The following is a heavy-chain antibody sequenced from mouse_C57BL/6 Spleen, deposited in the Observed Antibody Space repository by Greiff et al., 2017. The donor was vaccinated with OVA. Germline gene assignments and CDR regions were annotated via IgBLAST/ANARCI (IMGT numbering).Heavy chain of an antibody. Sequence: EVQLQQSGTVLARPGASVKMSCKTSGYTFTSYWMHWVQQRPGQGLEWIGAIYPGNSDTSYNQKFKGKANLTAVPSASTAYMALSSLTNEDSAVYYCTRSGYYGSSYWYFDVWGTGTTVTVSS. CDR3: TRSGYYGSSYWYFDV. CDR1: GYTFTSYW. D-gene: IGHD1-1*01. CDR2: IYPGNSDT. V-gene: IGHV1-5*01. J-gene: IGHJ1*03.